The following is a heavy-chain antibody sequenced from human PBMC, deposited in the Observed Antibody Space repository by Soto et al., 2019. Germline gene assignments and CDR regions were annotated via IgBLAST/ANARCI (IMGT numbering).Heavy chain of an antibody. J-gene: IGHJ4*02. CDR1: GFTFSSYG. V-gene: IGHV3-33*01. D-gene: IGHD2-15*01. CDR2: IWYDGSNK. CDR3: ARGYCSGGSCFSSILYY. Sequence: QVQLVESGGGVVQPGRSLILSCAASGFTFSSYGMHWVRQAPGKGLEWVAVIWYDGSNKYYADSVKGRFTISRDNSKKNLYLQMNGLRAEDTAVYYCARGYCSGGSCFSSILYYWGQGTLVTVSS.